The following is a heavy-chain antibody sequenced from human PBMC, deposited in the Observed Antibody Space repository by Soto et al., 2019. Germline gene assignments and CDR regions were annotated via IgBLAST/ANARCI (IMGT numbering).Heavy chain of an antibody. V-gene: IGHV3-23*01. CDR1: GFTFNYA. D-gene: IGHD1-1*01. Sequence: EVQLLESGGGLVQPGGSLRLSCAASGFTFNYAMMWVRQAPGKGQEWVSGIAGDGSSIYYADSVKGRFTISRDNSKNTLYLQMNSLRVEDTAVYYCARDAVYNDGLWLVAYWGQGTLVTVSS. J-gene: IGHJ4*02. CDR2: IAGDGSSI. CDR3: ARDAVYNDGLWLVAY.